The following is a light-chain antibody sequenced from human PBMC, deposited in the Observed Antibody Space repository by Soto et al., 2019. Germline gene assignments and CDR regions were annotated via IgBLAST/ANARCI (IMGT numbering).Light chain of an antibody. V-gene: IGLV2-23*02. Sequence: QSALTQPASVSGSPGQSITISCTGTSSDVGSYNVVSWYQHHPGKAPKLMVYDVTKRPSGVSNRFSGSKSGNTASLTISGLQAEDEADYYCCSYAGSSTYGFGTGTKVTVL. CDR1: SSDVGSYNV. J-gene: IGLJ1*01. CDR2: DVT. CDR3: CSYAGSSTYG.